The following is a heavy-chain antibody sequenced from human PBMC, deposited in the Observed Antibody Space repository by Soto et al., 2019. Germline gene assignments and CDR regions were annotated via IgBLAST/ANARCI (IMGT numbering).Heavy chain of an antibody. Sequence: QVQLVQSGAEVKKPGASVKVSCKASGYTFTSYYMHWVRQAPGQGLEWMGIINPSGGSTSYAQKFQGRVNMTRDTSTSTVYMELSSLRSEDTAVYYCASEAYYYGSGSYYSPDYYGMDVWGQGTTVTVSS. CDR3: ASEAYYYGSGSYYSPDYYGMDV. CDR2: INPSGGST. CDR1: GYTFTSYY. V-gene: IGHV1-46*01. D-gene: IGHD3-10*01. J-gene: IGHJ6*02.